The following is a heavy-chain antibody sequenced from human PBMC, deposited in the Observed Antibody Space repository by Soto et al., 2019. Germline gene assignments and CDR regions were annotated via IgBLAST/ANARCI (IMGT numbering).Heavy chain of an antibody. V-gene: IGHV1-69*06. J-gene: IGHJ6*02. D-gene: IGHD4-17*01. CDR1: GGTFSSYA. CDR2: IIPIFGTA. Sequence: SSVKVSCKASGGTFSSYAISWVRQAPGQGLEWMGGIIPIFGTANYAQKFQGRVTITADKSTSTAYMELSSLRSEDTAVYYCARRGGDYVSPYYYYGMDVWGQGTTVTVSS. CDR3: ARRGGDYVSPYYYYGMDV.